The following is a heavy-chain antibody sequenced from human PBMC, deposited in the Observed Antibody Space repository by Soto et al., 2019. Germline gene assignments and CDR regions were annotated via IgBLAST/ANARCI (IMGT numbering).Heavy chain of an antibody. D-gene: IGHD6-19*01. CDR1: GYRFINYW. V-gene: IGHV5-51*01. J-gene: IGHJ4*02. Sequence: SLKISCKGSGYRFINYWIGWVRQLPGKGLEWMGIINPGDSDTRYSPSFQGQVTISADKSISTAYLQWSSLKASDTAIYFCARSFTAGTAGDYWGQGTLVTV. CDR2: INPGDSDT. CDR3: ARSFTAGTAGDY.